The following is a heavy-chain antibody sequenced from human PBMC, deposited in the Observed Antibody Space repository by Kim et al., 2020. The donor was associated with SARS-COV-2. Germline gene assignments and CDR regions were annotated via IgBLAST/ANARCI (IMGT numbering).Heavy chain of an antibody. D-gene: IGHD1-1*01. CDR3: ARGNVVTSLDS. J-gene: IGHJ4*02. Sequence: SETLSLTCKVSGGYLGSSYWTWIRQPPGQGLGWIGYTYSSGSTKYNPSLTGRVVISPDTSKNQFFLNLTSVTAADTAVYFCARGNVVTSLDSWGRESWSPSPQ. V-gene: IGHV4-59*13. CDR2: TYSSGST. CDR1: GGYLGSSY.